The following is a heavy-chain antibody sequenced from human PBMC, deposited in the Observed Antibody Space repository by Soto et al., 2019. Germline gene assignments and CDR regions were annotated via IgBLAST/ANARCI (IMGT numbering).Heavy chain of an antibody. V-gene: IGHV1-3*01. Sequence: ASVKVSCKASGYPFINFAIHWVRQAPGQRLEWMGWIHGGTGNTKYSEKFQDRVTITRDTSASIVYMELSRLRSDDTAVYYCARGNQTGSSGWFYFDSWAHVSLVTVSP. CDR1: GYPFINFA. CDR2: IHGGTGNT. D-gene: IGHD6-19*01. J-gene: IGHJ4*01. CDR3: ARGNQTGSSGWFYFDS.